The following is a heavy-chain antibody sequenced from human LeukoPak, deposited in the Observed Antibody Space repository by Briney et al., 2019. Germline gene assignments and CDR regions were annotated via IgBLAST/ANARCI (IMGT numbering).Heavy chain of an antibody. CDR1: GYSISSGYY. CDR3: ARTLGPNWFDP. V-gene: IGHV4-38-2*02. Sequence: PSETLSLTCTVSGYSISSGYYWGWIRQPPGKGLEWIGSIYHSGSTYYNPSLKSRVTISVDTSKNQFSLKLSSVTAADTAVYYCARTLGPNWFDPWGQGTLVTVSS. J-gene: IGHJ5*02. CDR2: IYHSGST.